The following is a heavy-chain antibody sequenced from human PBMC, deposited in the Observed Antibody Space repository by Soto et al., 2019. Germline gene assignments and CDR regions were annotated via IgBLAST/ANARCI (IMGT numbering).Heavy chain of an antibody. V-gene: IGHV3-23*01. D-gene: IGHD6-13*01. CDR3: ATASAGTY. CDR1: GFTFSSFV. J-gene: IGHJ4*02. CDR2: ISTNGVRT. Sequence: EVQLLESGGGLVQPGGSLRLSCAASGFTFSSFVMSWVRQAPGKGLEWVSSISTNGVRTYYADSVKGRFTISRDNSRTTLFLDMNSLRAEDTAFYYCATASAGTYWGQGALVTVSS.